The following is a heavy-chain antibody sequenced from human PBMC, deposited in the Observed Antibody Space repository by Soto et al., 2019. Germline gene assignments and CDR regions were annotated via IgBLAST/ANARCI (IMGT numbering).Heavy chain of an antibody. CDR3: AAVAGSRLGAFDI. D-gene: IGHD6-19*01. CDR1: GFTFSSYG. V-gene: IGHV3-30*03. J-gene: IGHJ3*02. CDR2: ISYDGSNK. Sequence: PGGSLRLSCAASGFTFSSYGMHWVRQAPGKGLEWVAVISYDGSNKYYADSVKGRFTISRDNSKNTLYLQMNSLRAEDTAVYYCAAVAGSRLGAFDIWGQGTMVTVSS.